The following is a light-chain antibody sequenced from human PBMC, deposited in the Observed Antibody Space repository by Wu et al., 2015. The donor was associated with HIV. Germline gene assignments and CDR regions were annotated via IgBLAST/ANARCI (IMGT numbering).Light chain of an antibody. Sequence: EIVMTQSPATLSVSPGERATLSCRASQSISSNLAWHQQRPGQAPRLLIYGASTRATGIPARFRGSGSGTEFTLTISSMQSEDFAVYYCQQYNNWPWTLGQGTKVEMK. J-gene: IGKJ1*01. CDR3: QQYNNWPWT. CDR2: GAS. CDR1: QSISSN. V-gene: IGKV3-15*01.